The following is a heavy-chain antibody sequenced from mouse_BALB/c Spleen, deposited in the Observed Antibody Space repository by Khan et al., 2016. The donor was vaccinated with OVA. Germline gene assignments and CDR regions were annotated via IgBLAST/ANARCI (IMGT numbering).Heavy chain of an antibody. V-gene: IGHV1S41*01. Sequence: DLVKPGASVKLSCKASGYTFTSYWINWIKQRPGQGLEWIGRIGPGSSNAYYNDMFKDKATLTVDTSSNTAYIQLSSLSSADSAVYLCESENYYGRSYYAMDYWGQGTSVTVSA. CDR1: GYTFTSYW. CDR2: IGPGSSNA. D-gene: IGHD1-1*01. J-gene: IGHJ4*01. CDR3: ESENYYGRSYYAMDY.